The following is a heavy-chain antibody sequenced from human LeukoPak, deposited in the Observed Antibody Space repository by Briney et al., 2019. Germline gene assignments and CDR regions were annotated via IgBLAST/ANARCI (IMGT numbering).Heavy chain of an antibody. CDR2: INTKTGRP. D-gene: IGHD3-22*01. Sequence: ASVKVSCKASGYTFTRHAMDWVRQAPGQGLEWMGWINTKTGRPTYAQGFTGRFVFSLDTSVSTAYLQISSLKAEDTAVYYCVRDRPHHYDSSAFIYWGQGTLVTVSS. J-gene: IGHJ4*02. CDR1: GYTFTRHA. CDR3: VRDRPHHYDSSAFIY. V-gene: IGHV7-4-1*02.